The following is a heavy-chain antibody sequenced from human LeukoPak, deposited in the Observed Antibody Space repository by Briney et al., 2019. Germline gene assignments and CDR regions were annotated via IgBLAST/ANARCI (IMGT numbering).Heavy chain of an antibody. D-gene: IGHD3-22*01. J-gene: IGHJ6*03. CDR1: GYTFTGYY. CDR2: INPNSGGT. V-gene: IGHV1-2*02. Sequence: PGASVKVSCKASGYTFTGYYMHWVRQAPGQGLEWMGWINPNSGGTNYAQKFQGRVTMTRDTSISTAYMELSRLRSDDTAVYYCARLYYYDDGNFYYYMDVWGKGTMVTVSS. CDR3: ARLYYYDDGNFYYYMDV.